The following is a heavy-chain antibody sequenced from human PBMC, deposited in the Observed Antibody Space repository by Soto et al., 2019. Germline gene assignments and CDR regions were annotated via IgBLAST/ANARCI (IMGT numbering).Heavy chain of an antibody. J-gene: IGHJ6*02. CDR3: ARGSAGRGSYYSGMDV. CDR1: GGSFSGHF. D-gene: IGHD2-15*01. Sequence: LSLTCAVYGGSFSGHFGSWIRQAPGKGLEWIGEINHSGGINYNPSLKSRVTIAVDTSKNQFSLKLNSVTAADTAVYYRARGSAGRGSYYSGMDVWGQGTTVTVSS. CDR2: INHSGGI. V-gene: IGHV4-34*01.